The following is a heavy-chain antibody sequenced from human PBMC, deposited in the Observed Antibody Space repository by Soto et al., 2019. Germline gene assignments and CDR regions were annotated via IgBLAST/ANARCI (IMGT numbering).Heavy chain of an antibody. CDR2: IVVGSGNT. J-gene: IGHJ4*02. CDR1: GFTFTSSA. CDR3: AADIGDKIVGATSN. Sequence: SVKVSCKASGFTFTSSAVQWVRQARGQRLEWIGWIVVGSGNTNYAQKFQERVTVTRDMSTSTAYMELSSLRSEDTAVYYCAADIGDKIVGATSNWGQGTLVTVSS. V-gene: IGHV1-58*01. D-gene: IGHD1-26*01.